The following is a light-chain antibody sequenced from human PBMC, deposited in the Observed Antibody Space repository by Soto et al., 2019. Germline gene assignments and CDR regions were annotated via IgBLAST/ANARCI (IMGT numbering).Light chain of an antibody. J-gene: IGKJ1*01. CDR1: QDIRNE. CDR2: AAS. V-gene: IGKV1-6*01. Sequence: AIQMTQSPSSLSASIGDRVTITCRTSQDIRNELGWYQQKPGKAPKLLVSAASSLQDGVPSRFSGSGSGTDFTLTISSLRPEDFATYFCLQDYTYPRTFGQGTKVEIK. CDR3: LQDYTYPRT.